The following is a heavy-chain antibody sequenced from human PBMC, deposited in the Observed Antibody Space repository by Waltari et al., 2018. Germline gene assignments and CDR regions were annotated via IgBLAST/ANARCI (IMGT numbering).Heavy chain of an antibody. CDR3: ARRKWNYGSDDGMDV. Sequence: EVQLVESGGGLVQPGGSLRLSCAASGFSISTYYMRWVRQAPGKGVGGVATIKQDGSEKYYVDSVKGRFTISRDNAKNSMYLQMNSLKAEDTAVYYCARRKWNYGSDDGMDVWGQGTTVTVSS. D-gene: IGHD1-7*01. J-gene: IGHJ6*02. V-gene: IGHV3-7*01. CDR2: IKQDGSEK. CDR1: GFSISTYY.